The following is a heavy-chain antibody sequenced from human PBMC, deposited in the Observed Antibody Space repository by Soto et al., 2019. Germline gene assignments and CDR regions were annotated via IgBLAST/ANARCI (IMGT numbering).Heavy chain of an antibody. D-gene: IGHD2-2*01. CDR1: GGSISSYY. CDR3: ARVGGSTAPFDY. V-gene: IGHV4-59*01. CDR2: IYYSGST. J-gene: IGHJ4*02. Sequence: SETLSLTCTVSGGSISSYYWSWIRQPPGKGLEWIGYIYYSGSTNYNPSLKSRVTISVDTSKNQFSLKLSSVTAADTAVYYCARVGGSTAPFDYWGQGALVTVSS.